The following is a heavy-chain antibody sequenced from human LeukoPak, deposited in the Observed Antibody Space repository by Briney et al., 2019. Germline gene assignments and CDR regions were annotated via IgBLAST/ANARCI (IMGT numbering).Heavy chain of an antibody. Sequence: SQTLSLTCPVSGASVTSHYWSWIRQPPGKGLEWIGYIYTSGSTNYNPSLKRRVTISEDTSKNQFSLKLSSVTAADTAVYYCARVQTDYYGSGSSLNYYYYYMDVWGKGTTVTVSS. J-gene: IGHJ6*03. CDR1: GASVTSHY. V-gene: IGHV4-4*09. CDR3: ARVQTDYYGSGSSLNYYYYYMDV. CDR2: IYTSGST. D-gene: IGHD3-10*01.